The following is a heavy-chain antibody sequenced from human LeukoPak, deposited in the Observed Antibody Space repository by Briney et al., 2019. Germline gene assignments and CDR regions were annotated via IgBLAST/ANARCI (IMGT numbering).Heavy chain of an antibody. CDR1: GFRFTNNG. Sequence: GGSLRLSCAASGFRFTNNGMHWAGQAPGKGLEWVANIKQDGSEKYYVDSVKGRFTISRDNAKNSLYLQMNSLRAEDTAVYYCARDSGDYADYWGQGTLVTVSS. J-gene: IGHJ4*02. D-gene: IGHD4-17*01. V-gene: IGHV3-7*01. CDR2: IKQDGSEK. CDR3: ARDSGDYADY.